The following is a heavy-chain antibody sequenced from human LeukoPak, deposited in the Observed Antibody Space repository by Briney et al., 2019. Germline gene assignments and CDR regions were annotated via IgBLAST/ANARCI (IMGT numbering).Heavy chain of an antibody. CDR1: GGSINTANYY. Sequence: SETLSLTCNVSGGSINTANYYWTWIRQPPGRGLEWIGYISYSGTPYYNPSLNSRVTISLDTSKNQFSLILNSVTAADTAMYYCARDRYGDFEDYWGQGTLVTVSS. V-gene: IGHV4-30-4*08. D-gene: IGHD4-17*01. J-gene: IGHJ4*02. CDR3: ARDRYGDFEDY. CDR2: ISYSGTP.